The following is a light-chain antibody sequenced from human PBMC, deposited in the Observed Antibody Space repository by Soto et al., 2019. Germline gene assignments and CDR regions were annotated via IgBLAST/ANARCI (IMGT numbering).Light chain of an antibody. CDR3: SSYAGSNNFV. CDR1: SSDVGGYNY. Sequence: QSVLTQPPSASGSPGQSVTISCTGTSSDVGGYNYVSWYQQHPGKAPKLMIYEVNMRPSGVPDRFSGSKSGNTASLTVSGLQAEDEADYYCSSYAGSNNFVFGTGTKLTVL. J-gene: IGLJ1*01. V-gene: IGLV2-8*01. CDR2: EVN.